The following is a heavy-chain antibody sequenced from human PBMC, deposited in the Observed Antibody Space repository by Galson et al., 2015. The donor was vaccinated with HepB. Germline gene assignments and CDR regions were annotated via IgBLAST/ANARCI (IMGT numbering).Heavy chain of an antibody. V-gene: IGHV3-33*01. CDR3: ARGSTMIVTETHFDY. J-gene: IGHJ4*02. Sequence: SLRLSCAASGFTFSSYGMHWVRQAPGKGLEWVAVIWYDGSNKYYADSVKGRFTISRDNSKNTLYLQMNSLRAEDTAVYYCARGSTMIVTETHFDYWGQGTLVTVSS. D-gene: IGHD3-22*01. CDR2: IWYDGSNK. CDR1: GFTFSSYG.